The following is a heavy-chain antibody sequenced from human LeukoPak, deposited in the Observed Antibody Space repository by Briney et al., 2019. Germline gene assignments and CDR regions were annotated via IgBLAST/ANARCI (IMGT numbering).Heavy chain of an antibody. J-gene: IGHJ4*02. D-gene: IGHD3-22*01. V-gene: IGHV3-23*01. Sequence: GGSLRLSCAASGFTVSSYAMSWVRQAPGKGLEWVSAISGSGGSTYYADSVKGRFTISRDNSKTTLYLQMNSLRAEDTAVYYCAKSPYIVVINFDYWGQGTLVTVSS. CDR2: ISGSGGST. CDR3: AKSPYIVVINFDY. CDR1: GFTVSSYA.